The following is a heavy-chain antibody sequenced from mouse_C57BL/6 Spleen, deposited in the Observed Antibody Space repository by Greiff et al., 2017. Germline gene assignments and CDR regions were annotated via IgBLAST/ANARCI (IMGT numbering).Heavy chain of an antibody. D-gene: IGHD1-1*01. CDR3: ARDGGYYYGSSYGFAY. J-gene: IGHJ3*01. CDR1: GFTFSDYY. CDR2: INYDGSST. V-gene: IGHV5-16*01. Sequence: EVQLVESEGGLVQPGSSMKLSCTASGFTFSDYYMAWVRQVPEKGLEWVANINYDGSSTYYLDSLKSRFIISRDNAKNILYLQMSSLKSEDTATYYCARDGGYYYGSSYGFAYWGQGTLVTVSA.